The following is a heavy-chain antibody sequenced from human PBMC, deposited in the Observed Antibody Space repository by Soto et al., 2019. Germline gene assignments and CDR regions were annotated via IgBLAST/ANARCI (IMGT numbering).Heavy chain of an antibody. CDR2: IGGSGGSI. CDR3: ARDLAWAFDS. CDR1: GFTFSTFS. D-gene: IGHD1-26*01. V-gene: IGHV3-48*02. Sequence: RRLSCAASGFTFSTFSMNWVRQAPGKGLEWLSYIGGSGGSISYADSVKGRFTISRDNGKNTLYLQMSSLRDEDTAVYYCARDLAWAFDSWGQGALVTVSS. J-gene: IGHJ4*02.